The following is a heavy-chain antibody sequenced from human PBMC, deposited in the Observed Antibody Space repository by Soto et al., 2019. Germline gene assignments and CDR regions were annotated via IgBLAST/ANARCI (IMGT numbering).Heavy chain of an antibody. CDR1: GFTFSSYG. Sequence: GGSLRLSCAASGFTFSSYGMHWVRQAPGKGLEWVAVISYDGSNKYYADSVKGRFTISRDNSKNTLYLQMNSLRAEDTAVYYCAKDVRSSSAMLGYFDYWGQGTLVTVSS. CDR3: AKDVRSSSAMLGYFDY. CDR2: ISYDGSNK. J-gene: IGHJ4*02. V-gene: IGHV3-30*18. D-gene: IGHD6-13*01.